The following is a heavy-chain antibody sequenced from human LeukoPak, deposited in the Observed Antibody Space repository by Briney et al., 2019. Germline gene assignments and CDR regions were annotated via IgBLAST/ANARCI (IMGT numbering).Heavy chain of an antibody. D-gene: IGHD3-10*01. J-gene: IGHJ6*02. Sequence: PGGSLRLSCEVSGFTIRSYWMSWVRQAPGKGLEWVANIKQDGSERYYVDSVKGRFTISRDIAKNSLSLQMSSLRADGTAVYYCARERHRYASGRYSMINSYYYYYGMDVWGQGTTVTVSS. CDR2: IKQDGSER. CDR1: GFTIRSYW. V-gene: IGHV3-7*01. CDR3: ARERHRYASGRYSMINSYYYYYGMDV.